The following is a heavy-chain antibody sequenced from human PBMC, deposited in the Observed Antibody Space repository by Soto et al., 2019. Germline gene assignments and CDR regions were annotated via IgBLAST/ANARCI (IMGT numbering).Heavy chain of an antibody. V-gene: IGHV4-59*08. CDR1: GGSISGHY. CDR2: MYYSGST. D-gene: IGHD3-16*01. Sequence: QVQLQESGPGLVKPSETLSLRCSVSGGSISGHYWSWVRQTPGKGLEWIGYMYYSGSTNYNPSLKSRGTISEDTSQNHFSLRLTSVTAADSAVDYCARGPYYDLIWNYYYMDVWGKGTTVTVSS. CDR3: ARGPYYDLIWNYYYMDV. J-gene: IGHJ6*03.